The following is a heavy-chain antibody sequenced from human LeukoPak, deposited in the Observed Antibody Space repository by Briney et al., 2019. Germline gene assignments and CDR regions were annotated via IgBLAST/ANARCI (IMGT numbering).Heavy chain of an antibody. CDR1: GFTFSSYA. CDR2: ISYDGSNK. J-gene: IGHJ4*02. V-gene: IGHV3-30*04. D-gene: IGHD5-18*01. Sequence: GGSLRLSCAASGFTFSSYAMHWVRQAPGKGLEWVAVISYDGSNKYYADSVKGRFTISRDNSKNTLYLQMNSLRAEDTAVYYCGRDGSDVDTAMAPFDYWGQGTLVTVSS. CDR3: GRDGSDVDTAMAPFDY.